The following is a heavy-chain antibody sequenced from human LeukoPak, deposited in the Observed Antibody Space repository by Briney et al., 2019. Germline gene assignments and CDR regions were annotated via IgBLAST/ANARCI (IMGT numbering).Heavy chain of an antibody. CDR2: ISSSSSYI. D-gene: IGHD2-2*01. Sequence: KAGGSLRLSCAASGFTFSSYSMNWVRQAPGKGLEWVSSISSSSSYIYYAGSVKGRFTISRDNAKNSLYLQMNSLRAEDTAVYYCARGTPAAISLYGMDVWGQGTTVTVSS. J-gene: IGHJ6*02. CDR1: GFTFSSYS. CDR3: ARGTPAAISLYGMDV. V-gene: IGHV3-21*01.